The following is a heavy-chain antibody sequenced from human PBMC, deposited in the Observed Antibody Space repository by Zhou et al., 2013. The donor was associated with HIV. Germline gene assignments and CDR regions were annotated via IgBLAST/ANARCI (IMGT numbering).Heavy chain of an antibody. CDR2: IIPIFGTA. V-gene: IGHV1-69*14. D-gene: IGHD2-15*01. CDR1: GGSFSSYA. J-gene: IGHJ4*02. Sequence: QVQLVQSGAEVKKPGSSVKVSCKASGGSFSSYAIAWVRQAPGQGLEWMGGIIPIFGTANYAHKFQARVTITADKSTTTAYMELSSLRSEDTALYYCARSYYAGSSAYFDYWGQGTLVTVSS. CDR3: ARSYYAGSSAYFDY.